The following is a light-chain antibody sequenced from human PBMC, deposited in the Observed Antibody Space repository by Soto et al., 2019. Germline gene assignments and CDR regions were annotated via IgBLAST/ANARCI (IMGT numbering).Light chain of an antibody. Sequence: EIVLTQSPGTLSLSPGERATLSCRASQSVTSSFLAWYQHKPGQTPRLLIYGASSRAIGIPDRFSGSGSGTDFTLTISRLEPEDFAVYYCQQFGTSPSITFGQGTRLEIK. CDR2: GAS. CDR1: QSVTSSF. CDR3: QQFGTSPSIT. V-gene: IGKV3-20*01. J-gene: IGKJ5*01.